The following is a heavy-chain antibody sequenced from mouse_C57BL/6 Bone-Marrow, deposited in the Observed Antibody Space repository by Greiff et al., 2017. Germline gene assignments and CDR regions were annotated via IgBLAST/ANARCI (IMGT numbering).Heavy chain of an antibody. Sequence: EVQLVESGGGLVKPGGSLKLSCAASGFTFSDYGMHWVRQAPERGLVWVAYISSGSSTNYYADTVKGRFTIARDNAKNTLFLQMTSLRSEDTAMYYCARAGCSGDFDYWGQGTTLTVSS. CDR2: ISSGSSTN. CDR1: GFTFSDYG. V-gene: IGHV5-17*01. D-gene: IGHD6-1*01. CDR3: ARAGCSGDFDY. J-gene: IGHJ2*01.